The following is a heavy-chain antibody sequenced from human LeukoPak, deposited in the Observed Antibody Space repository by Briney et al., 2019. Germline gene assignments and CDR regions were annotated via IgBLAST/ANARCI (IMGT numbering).Heavy chain of an antibody. CDR2: IYYSGST. D-gene: IGHD3-10*01. V-gene: IGHV4-61*01. Sequence: PETLSLTCTVSGGSISSSSYFWSWIRQPPGKGLEWIGYIYYSGSTNYNPSLKSRVTISVDTSKNQFSLKLSSVTAADTAVYYCARFGGPADYWGQGTLVTVSS. CDR1: GGSISSSSYF. J-gene: IGHJ4*02. CDR3: ARFGGPADY.